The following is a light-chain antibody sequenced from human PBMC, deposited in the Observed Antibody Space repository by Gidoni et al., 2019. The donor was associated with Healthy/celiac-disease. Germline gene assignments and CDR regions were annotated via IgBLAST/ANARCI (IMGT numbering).Light chain of an antibody. CDR3: QQRSNWPQFT. Sequence: EIVLTQSPATLSSSPGERATLSCRASQSVSSYLAWYQQKPGQAPRLLIYDASNRATGIPARFSGSESGTDFTLTISSLEPEDCAVYYCQQRSNWPQFTFGPGTKVDIK. CDR1: QSVSSY. CDR2: DAS. J-gene: IGKJ3*01. V-gene: IGKV3-11*01.